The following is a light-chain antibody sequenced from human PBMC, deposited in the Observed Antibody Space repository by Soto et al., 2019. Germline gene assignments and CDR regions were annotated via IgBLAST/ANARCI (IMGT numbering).Light chain of an antibody. CDR1: QSISSY. Sequence: DIQMTQSPSSLSASVGDRVTITFRASQSISSYLNWYQQKPGKAPKLLIYAASSLQSGVPSRFSGSGSGTDFTLTISSLQPEDFATYYCQQGYSTPRTFGQGTKLEIK. CDR2: AAS. CDR3: QQGYSTPRT. V-gene: IGKV1-39*01. J-gene: IGKJ2*01.